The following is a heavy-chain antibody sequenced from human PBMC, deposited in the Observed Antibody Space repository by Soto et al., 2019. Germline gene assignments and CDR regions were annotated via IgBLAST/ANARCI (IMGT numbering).Heavy chain of an antibody. CDR1: GGTFSSYA. CDR3: ATTGCYEGWYYYCVMDV. J-gene: IGHJ6*02. CDR2: IIPISGTA. Sequence: SVKVSCKASGGTFSSYAMSWVRQAPGQGLEWMGGIIPISGTANYAQKFHGRVTITADESTSTAYMELSSLRSEDTAVYYCATTGCYEGWYYYCVMDVWGQGTPVTVYS. V-gene: IGHV1-69*13. D-gene: IGHD2-2*01.